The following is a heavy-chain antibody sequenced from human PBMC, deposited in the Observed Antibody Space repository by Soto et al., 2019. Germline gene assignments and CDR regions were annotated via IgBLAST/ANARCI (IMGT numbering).Heavy chain of an antibody. V-gene: IGHV3-64D*06. CDR2: ISSNGGST. J-gene: IGHJ1*01. Sequence: GGSLRLSCSASGFTFSSYAMHWVRQAPGKGLEYVSAISSNGGSTYYADSVKGRFTISRDNSKNTLYLQMSSLRAEDAAVYYCVKRAYYDILTGYYTSRTEYFQHWGQGTLVTVSS. CDR3: VKRAYYDILTGYYTSRTEYFQH. D-gene: IGHD3-9*01. CDR1: GFTFSSYA.